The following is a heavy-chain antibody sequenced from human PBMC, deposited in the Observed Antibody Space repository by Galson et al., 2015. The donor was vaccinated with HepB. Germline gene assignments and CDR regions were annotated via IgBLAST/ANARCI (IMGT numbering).Heavy chain of an antibody. CDR3: ARVADADYGDHTHFDS. CDR1: GFTFSDYY. Sequence: SLRLSCAVSGFTFSDYYMSWIRQAPGKGLEWISYISSNTLYTNYADSVKGRFTISRDNAKTSLYLQINGLRAEDTPVYYCARVADADYGDHTHFDSWGQGTLVTVSS. V-gene: IGHV3-11*06. D-gene: IGHD4-17*01. J-gene: IGHJ4*02. CDR2: ISSNTLYT.